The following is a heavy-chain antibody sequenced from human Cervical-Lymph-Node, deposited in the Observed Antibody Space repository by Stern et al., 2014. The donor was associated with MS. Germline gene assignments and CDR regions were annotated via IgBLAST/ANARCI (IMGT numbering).Heavy chain of an antibody. Sequence: HVQLVQSGAEVKKPGASVKVSCKTSGYIFTGYYIHWVRQAPGQGLEWMAWIHPNTGGTQYAQKFQGRVTMSRDTSISTAYVELSSLTSDDTAVYYCARDQRGITIFGVVTDYYYLGMDVWGQGTTVTVSS. CDR1: GYIFTGYY. CDR2: IHPNTGGT. D-gene: IGHD3-3*01. CDR3: ARDQRGITIFGVVTDYYYLGMDV. J-gene: IGHJ6*02. V-gene: IGHV1-2*02.